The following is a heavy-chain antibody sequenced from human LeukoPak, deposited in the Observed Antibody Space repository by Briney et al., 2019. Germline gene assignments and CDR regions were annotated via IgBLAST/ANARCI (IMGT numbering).Heavy chain of an antibody. CDR1: GITFNNAW. J-gene: IGHJ6*03. CDR3: ARDQVYDFWSGYSLSYYYYYMDV. D-gene: IGHD3-3*01. Sequence: GGSLRLSCAASGITFNNAWTSWVRQAPGKGLEWVSGISASGGSTYYADSVKGRFTISRDNSKNTLYLQMNSLRAEDTAVYYCARDQVYDFWSGYSLSYYYYYMDVWGKGTTVTVSS. V-gene: IGHV3-23*01. CDR2: ISASGGST.